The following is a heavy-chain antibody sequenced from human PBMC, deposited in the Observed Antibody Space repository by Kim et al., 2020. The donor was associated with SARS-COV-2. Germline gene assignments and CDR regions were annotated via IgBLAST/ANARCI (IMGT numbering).Heavy chain of an antibody. CDR3: ARGATYDY. J-gene: IGHJ4*02. D-gene: IGHD5-12*01. CDR2: SGST. V-gene: IGHV4-59*09. Sequence: SGSTNYNPSLKSRVTISVDTSKNQFSLKLSSVTAADTAVYYCARGATYDYWGQGTLVTVSS.